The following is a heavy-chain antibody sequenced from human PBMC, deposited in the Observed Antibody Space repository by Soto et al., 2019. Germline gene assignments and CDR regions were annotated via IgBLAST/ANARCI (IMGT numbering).Heavy chain of an antibody. D-gene: IGHD2-2*01. V-gene: IGHV6-1*01. CDR1: GDSVSSNSAD. CDR2: TYYRSKWYN. CDR3: PRDWDVVVPAAIGYYYGMDV. J-gene: IGHJ6*02. Sequence: HTLSVTCAISGDSVSSNSADWNWIRQSPSRGLEWLGRTYYRSKWYNDYAVSVKSRITINPDTSKNQFSLQLNSVTPEDTAVYYCPRDWDVVVPAAIGYYYGMDVWGQGTTVTVSS.